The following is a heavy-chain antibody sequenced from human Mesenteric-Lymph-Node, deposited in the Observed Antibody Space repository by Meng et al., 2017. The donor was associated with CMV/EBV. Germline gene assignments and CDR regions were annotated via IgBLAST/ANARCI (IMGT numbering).Heavy chain of an antibody. CDR3: TTDYYCSSTSCPGYDAFDI. J-gene: IGHJ3*02. D-gene: IGHD2-2*01. Sequence: GESLKISCAASGFTFSNAWMSWVRQAPGKGLEWVGRIKSKTDGGTTDYAAPVKGRFTISRDDSKNTLYLQMNSLKTEDTAVYYCTTDYYCSSTSCPGYDAFDIWGQGTMVTVSS. CDR1: GFTFSNAW. CDR2: IKSKTDGGTT. V-gene: IGHV3-15*01.